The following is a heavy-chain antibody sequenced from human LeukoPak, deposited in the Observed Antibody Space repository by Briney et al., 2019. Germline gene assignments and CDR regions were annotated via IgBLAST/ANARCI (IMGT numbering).Heavy chain of an antibody. V-gene: IGHV4-4*07. CDR2: IYTSGST. D-gene: IGHD3-10*01. J-gene: IGHJ4*02. Sequence: SETRSLTCTVSGGSISSYYWSWIRQPAGKGLEWIGRIYTSGSTNYNPSLKSRVTMSVDTSKNQFSLKLSSVTAADTAVYYCARQVDGSGPQDYFDYWGQGTLVTVSS. CDR3: ARQVDGSGPQDYFDY. CDR1: GGSISSYY.